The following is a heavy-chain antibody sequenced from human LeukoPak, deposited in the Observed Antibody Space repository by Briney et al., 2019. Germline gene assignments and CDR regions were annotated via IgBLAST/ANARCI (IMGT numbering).Heavy chain of an antibody. CDR2: ISSSSSTI. CDR3: ARDPRNSNYGN. CDR1: GFAFRSYG. D-gene: IGHD4-11*01. Sequence: PGTSLRLSCAASGFAFRSYGMHWVRQAPGKGLEWVSYISSSSSTIYYADSVKGRFTISRDNAKNSLYLQMNSLRAEDTAVYYCARDPRNSNYGNWGQGTLVTVSS. V-gene: IGHV3-48*01. J-gene: IGHJ4*02.